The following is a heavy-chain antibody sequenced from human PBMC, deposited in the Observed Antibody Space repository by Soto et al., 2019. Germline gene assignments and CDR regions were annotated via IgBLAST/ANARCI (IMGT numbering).Heavy chain of an antibody. D-gene: IGHD6-13*01. CDR3: ARYLGSSWYPEGYNWFDP. V-gene: IGHV3-30*01. J-gene: IGHJ5*02. Sequence: APGKGLEWVAVISYDGSNKFCADSVKGRFTVSRDNSKNTLYLQMNSLRAEDTAVYYCARYLGSSWYPEGYNWFDPWGQGTLVTVSS. CDR2: ISYDGSNK.